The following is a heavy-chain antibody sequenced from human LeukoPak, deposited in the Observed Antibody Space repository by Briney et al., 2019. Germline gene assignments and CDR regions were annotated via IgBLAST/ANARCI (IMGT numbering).Heavy chain of an antibody. CDR2: INHSGST. Sequence: SETLSLTCAVYGGAFSGYYWSWIRQPPGKGLEWIGEINHSGSTNYNPSLKSRVTISVDTSKNQFSLKLSSVTAADTAVYYCARHVRWYYYDSSGNFDYWGQGTLVTVSS. J-gene: IGHJ4*02. CDR3: ARHVRWYYYDSSGNFDY. V-gene: IGHV4-34*01. CDR1: GGAFSGYY. D-gene: IGHD3-22*01.